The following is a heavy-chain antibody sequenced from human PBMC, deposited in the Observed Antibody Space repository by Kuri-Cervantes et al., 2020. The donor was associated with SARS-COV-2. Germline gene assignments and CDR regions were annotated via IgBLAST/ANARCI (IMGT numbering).Heavy chain of an antibody. Sequence: GESLKISCAASGFTFSNAWMSWVRQAPGKGLEWVAVISYDGSNKYYADSVKGRFTISRDNSKNTLYPQMNSLRAEDTAVYYCARDFPEYQLPFDTHADYWGQGTLVTVSS. V-gene: IGHV3-30-3*01. CDR2: ISYDGSNK. D-gene: IGHD2-2*01. J-gene: IGHJ4*02. CDR1: GFTFSNAW. CDR3: ARDFPEYQLPFDTHADY.